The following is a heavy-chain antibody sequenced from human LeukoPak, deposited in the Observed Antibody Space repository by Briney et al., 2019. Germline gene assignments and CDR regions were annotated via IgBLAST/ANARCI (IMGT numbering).Heavy chain of an antibody. CDR1: GFTFSSYA. V-gene: IGHV3-30*04. CDR2: ISYDGSNK. Sequence: GALRLSCAASGFTFSSYAMHWVRQAPGKGLEWVAVISYDGSNKYYADSVEGRFTISRDNSKNTLYLQMNSLRAEDTAVYYCARELVTRYFDLWGRGTLVTVSS. J-gene: IGHJ2*01. CDR3: ARELVTRYFDL. D-gene: IGHD2/OR15-2a*01.